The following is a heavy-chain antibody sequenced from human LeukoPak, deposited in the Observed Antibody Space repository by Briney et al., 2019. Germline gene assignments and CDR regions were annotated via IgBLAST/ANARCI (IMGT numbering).Heavy chain of an antibody. CDR1: GDSISSGDYY. CDR2: IYYSGST. J-gene: IGHJ4*02. D-gene: IGHD6-6*01. CDR3: ARDYALEYSSSSFDY. Sequence: SQTLSLTCTVSGDSISSGDYYWGWIRQPPGKGLEWIGSIYYSGSTYYNPSLKSRVTISVDTSKNQFSLKLSSVTAADTAVYYCARDYALEYSSSSFDYWGQGTLVTVSS. V-gene: IGHV4-39*07.